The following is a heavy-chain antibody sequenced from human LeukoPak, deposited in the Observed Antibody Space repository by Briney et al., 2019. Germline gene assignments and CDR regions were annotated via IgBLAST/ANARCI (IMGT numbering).Heavy chain of an antibody. CDR2: ISSSSSTI. J-gene: IGHJ5*02. V-gene: IGHV3-48*01. CDR3: AREAAAGTRGGFDP. CDR1: GFTFSSYS. D-gene: IGHD6-13*01. Sequence: GGSLRLSCAASGFTFSSYSMNWVRQAPGKGLEWVPYISSSSSTIYYADSVKGRFTISRDNAKNSLYLQMNSLRAEDTAVYYCAREAAAGTRGGFDPWGQGTLVTVSS.